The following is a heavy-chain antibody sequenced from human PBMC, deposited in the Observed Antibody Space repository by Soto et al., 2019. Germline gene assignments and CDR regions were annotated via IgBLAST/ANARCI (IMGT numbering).Heavy chain of an antibody. V-gene: IGHV3-21*01. Sequence: EVQLVESGGGLVKPGGSLRLSCAASGFTFSSYSMNWVRQAPGKGLEWVSSISSSSSYIYYADSVKGRFTISRDNAKNSLYLQMNSLRAEDTAVYYCARGPGYCSSTRCPLADFDYWGQGTLVTVSS. D-gene: IGHD2-2*01. CDR1: GFTFSSYS. CDR2: ISSSSSYI. CDR3: ARGPGYCSSTRCPLADFDY. J-gene: IGHJ4*02.